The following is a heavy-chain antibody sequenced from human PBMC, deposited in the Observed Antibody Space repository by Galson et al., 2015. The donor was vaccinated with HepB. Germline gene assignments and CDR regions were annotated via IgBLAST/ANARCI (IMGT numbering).Heavy chain of an antibody. CDR2: ISNSGRTI. V-gene: IGHV3-11*01. J-gene: IGHJ4*02. CDR1: GFTFSVYD. D-gene: IGHD6-19*01. Sequence: SLRLSCAASGFTFSVYDMTWIRQAPGKGLEWVSNISNSGRTIYYADSAKGRFTISRDNAKNSLYLQMNSLRAEDTAVFYCARVGSSGWYQTYYFDYWGQGTLVSVSS. CDR3: ARVGSSGWYQTYYFDY.